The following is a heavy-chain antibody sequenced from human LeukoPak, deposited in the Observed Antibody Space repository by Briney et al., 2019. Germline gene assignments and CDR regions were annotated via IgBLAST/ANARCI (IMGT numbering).Heavy chain of an antibody. CDR3: ASEHSGNYYRPFDY. V-gene: IGHV3-21*01. J-gene: IGHJ4*02. CDR2: ISTSSLYI. D-gene: IGHD1-26*01. Sequence: GGSLRLSCAASGFTFSSYAMSWVRQAPGKGLEWVSSISTSSLYIYYADSMKGRFTISRDNAKNSLYLQMNSLRAEDTAVYYCASEHSGNYYRPFDYWGQGTLVTVSS. CDR1: GFTFSSYA.